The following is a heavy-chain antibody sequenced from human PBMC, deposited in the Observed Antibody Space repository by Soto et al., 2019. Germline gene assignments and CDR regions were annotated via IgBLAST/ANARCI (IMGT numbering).Heavy chain of an antibody. CDR3: ARVGSSDLMGAFDI. Sequence: GASVKVSCKASGYTFTSYGISWVRQAPGQELEWMGWISAYNGNTNYAQKLQGRVTMTTDTSTSTAYMELRSLRSDDTAVYYCARVGSSDLMGAFDIWGQGTMVTVSS. D-gene: IGHD6-19*01. CDR1: GYTFTSYG. J-gene: IGHJ3*02. V-gene: IGHV1-18*01. CDR2: ISAYNGNT.